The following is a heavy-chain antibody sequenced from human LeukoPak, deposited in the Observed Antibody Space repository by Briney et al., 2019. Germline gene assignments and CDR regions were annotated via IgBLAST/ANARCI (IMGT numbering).Heavy chain of an antibody. D-gene: IGHD6-19*01. Sequence: SETLSLTCTVSGGSISSGSYYWSWIRQPAGKGLEWIGRIYTSGSTNYNPSLKSRVTMSVDTSKNQFSLKLSSVTAADTAVYYCARVIAVAGTRYYYGMDVWGQGTTVTVSS. CDR3: ARVIAVAGTRYYYGMDV. CDR2: IYTSGST. V-gene: IGHV4-61*02. J-gene: IGHJ6*02. CDR1: GGSISSGSYY.